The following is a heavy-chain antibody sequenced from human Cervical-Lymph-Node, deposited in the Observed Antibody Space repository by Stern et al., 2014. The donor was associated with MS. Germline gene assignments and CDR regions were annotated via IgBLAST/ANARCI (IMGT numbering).Heavy chain of an antibody. J-gene: IGHJ6*02. Sequence: EVELIESGGGLVQPGGSLRLSWAASGFTFSSYAMSWVRQAPGKGLEWVSVISGSGGTTYYADSVKGRFTISRDNSKNTLYLQMNSLRAEDTAVYYCAKGGIVVVPAAMNYYYDMDVWGQGTTVTVSS. CDR1: GFTFSSYA. D-gene: IGHD2-2*01. V-gene: IGHV3-23*01. CDR3: AKGGIVVVPAAMNYYYDMDV. CDR2: ISGSGGTT.